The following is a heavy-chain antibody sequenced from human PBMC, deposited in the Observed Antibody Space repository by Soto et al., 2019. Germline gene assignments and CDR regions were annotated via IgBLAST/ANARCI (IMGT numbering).Heavy chain of an antibody. CDR2: MNPNSGNT. CDR3: AKAGYTSDWEERPFDY. V-gene: IGHV1-8*01. CDR1: GYTFTSYD. D-gene: IGHD6-19*01. Sequence: QVQLVQSGAEVKKPGASVKVSCKASGYTFTSYDINWVRQATGQGLEWMGWMNPNSGNTGYAQKFQGRVTMTRNTSISTAYMELSSLRSEDTAVYYCAKAGYTSDWEERPFDYWGQGTLVTVSS. J-gene: IGHJ4*02.